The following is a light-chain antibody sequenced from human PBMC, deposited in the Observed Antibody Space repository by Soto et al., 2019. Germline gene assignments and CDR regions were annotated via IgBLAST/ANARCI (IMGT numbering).Light chain of an antibody. CDR1: QSISNS. CDR2: AAS. V-gene: IGKV1-39*01. J-gene: IGKJ2*01. Sequence: DIQMTQSPSSLSASVGDRVTITCRASQSISNSLNWYQQKPGKAPKLLFFAASNLPSGVPSRFSGSGSGTEFTLTISSLQPEDFGTYYCQQSYSSPLMYTFGQGTMLEIK. CDR3: QQSYSSPLMYT.